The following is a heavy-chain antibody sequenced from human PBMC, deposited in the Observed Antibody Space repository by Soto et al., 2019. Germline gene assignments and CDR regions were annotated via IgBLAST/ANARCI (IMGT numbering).Heavy chain of an antibody. CDR2: IYPSDSDT. V-gene: IGHV5-51*01. D-gene: IGHD3-3*01. Sequence: GESLKISCNGSGYIFSTSWIGWVRQMSGKGLEWMGTIYPSDSDTRYSPSFQGQVIISADKSTSTAYLQWRSLKASDTAMYYCATRAEYYDFWSGYYGAWGQGTLVTVSS. CDR3: ATRAEYYDFWSGYYGA. J-gene: IGHJ5*02. CDR1: GYIFSTSW.